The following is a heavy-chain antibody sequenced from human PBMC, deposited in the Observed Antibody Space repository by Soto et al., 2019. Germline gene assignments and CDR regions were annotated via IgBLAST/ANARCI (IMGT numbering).Heavy chain of an antibody. CDR3: ARAPTASGWTFDY. Sequence: SETLSLTCTVSGASISSSTYRWGWIRQPPGKGLEWIGTIYYSGTTYYNPSLKSRVTISVDTSKTQFSLQLNSVTAADTAVYYCARAPTASGWTFDYWGQGILVTVSS. CDR2: IYYSGTT. D-gene: IGHD6-19*01. J-gene: IGHJ4*02. V-gene: IGHV4-39*01. CDR1: GASISSSTYR.